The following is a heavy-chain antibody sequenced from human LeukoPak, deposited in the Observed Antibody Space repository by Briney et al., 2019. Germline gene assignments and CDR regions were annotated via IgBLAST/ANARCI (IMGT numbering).Heavy chain of an antibody. Sequence: QPGGSLRLSCAASGFIVNSNYMSWDRQAPGKGLEWVSVIYSAGSTYYAESVKGRFTISRDNSKNTLHLQMNSLRAEDTAVYYCATRIAAVGRYYFDYWGQGTLVTVSS. CDR3: ATRIAAVGRYYFDY. D-gene: IGHD6-13*01. CDR2: IYSAGST. J-gene: IGHJ4*02. CDR1: GFIVNSNY. V-gene: IGHV3-53*01.